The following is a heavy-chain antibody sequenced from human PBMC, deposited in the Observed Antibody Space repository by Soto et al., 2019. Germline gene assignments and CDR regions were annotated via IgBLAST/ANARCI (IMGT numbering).Heavy chain of an antibody. CDR2: IYYSGST. D-gene: IGHD5-12*01. V-gene: IGHV4-59*01. Sequence: QVQLQESGPGLVKPSETLSLTCTVSGGSISSYYWSWIRQPPGKGLEWIGYIYYSGSTNYNPSLKSRVTISVDTSKNQFSLKLSSVTAADTAVYYCARGRGSGGGYDDGPFDYWGQGTLVTVSS. CDR1: GGSISSYY. J-gene: IGHJ4*02. CDR3: ARGRGSGGGYDDGPFDY.